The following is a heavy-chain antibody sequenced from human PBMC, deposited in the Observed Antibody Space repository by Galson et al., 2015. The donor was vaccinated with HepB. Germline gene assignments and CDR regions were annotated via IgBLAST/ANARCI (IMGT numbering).Heavy chain of an antibody. D-gene: IGHD6-13*01. Sequence: SVKVSCKASGGTFSSYAISWVRQAPGQGLEWMGGIIPILGIANYAQKFQGRVTITADKSTSTAYMELSSLRSEDTAVYYCARWEQLVRASRGAFDIWGQGTMVTVSS. CDR1: GGTFSSYA. J-gene: IGHJ3*02. V-gene: IGHV1-69*10. CDR3: ARWEQLVRASRGAFDI. CDR2: IIPILGIA.